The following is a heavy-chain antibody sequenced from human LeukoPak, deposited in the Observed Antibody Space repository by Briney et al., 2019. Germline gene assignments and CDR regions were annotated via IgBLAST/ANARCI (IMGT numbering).Heavy chain of an antibody. CDR1: GFTVSNDY. CDR2: ISGTGANT. J-gene: IGHJ4*02. V-gene: IGHV3-23*01. CDR3: AKRYGLGSSPFDY. Sequence: GGSLRLSCAVSGFTVSNDYMSWVRQAPGKGLEWVSDISGTGANTYYADSVKGRFTISRDNSKNTLYLQMNSLRGEATAVYSCAKRYGLGSSPFDYWGQGALVTVSS. D-gene: IGHD3-10*01.